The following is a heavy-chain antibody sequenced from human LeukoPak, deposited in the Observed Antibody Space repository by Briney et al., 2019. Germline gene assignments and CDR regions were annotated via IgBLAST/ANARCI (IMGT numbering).Heavy chain of an antibody. D-gene: IGHD3-22*01. J-gene: IGHJ4*02. CDR1: GYSISSDYY. Sequence: SETLSLTCAVSGYSISSDYYWAWIRQPPGKGLEWIGSIYHSGSTYYNPSLKSRLTISVDTSKNQFSLKLTSVTAADTAVYYCAKGTDYYRKGFDYWGQGTLVTVSS. CDR3: AKGTDYYRKGFDY. V-gene: IGHV4-38-2*01. CDR2: IYHSGST.